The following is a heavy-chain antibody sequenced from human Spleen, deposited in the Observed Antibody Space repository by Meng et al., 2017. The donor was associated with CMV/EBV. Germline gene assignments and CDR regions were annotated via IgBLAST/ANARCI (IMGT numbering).Heavy chain of an antibody. Sequence: GESLKVSCKASGYTFTGYYMHWVRQAPGQGLEWMGWINPNSGGTNYAQKFQGRVTMTRDTSISTAYMELSRLRSDDTAVYYCARDGLGGYSSSSGDYGMDVWGQGTTVTVSS. CDR1: GYTFTGYY. CDR3: ARDGLGGYSSSSGDYGMDV. CDR2: INPNSGGT. V-gene: IGHV1-2*02. D-gene: IGHD6-6*01. J-gene: IGHJ6*02.